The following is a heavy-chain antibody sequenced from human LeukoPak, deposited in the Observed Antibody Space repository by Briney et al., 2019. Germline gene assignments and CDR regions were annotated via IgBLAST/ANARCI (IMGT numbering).Heavy chain of an antibody. CDR3: ARRISSWNVYIDK. Sequence: SSETLSLTCSVSGGSLSGYYWSWIRQTPGKGLEWIGYIYSSGTTNYNRALRSRVTISLDTAKNQFSLSVTSVTAADTAMYFCARRISSWNVYIDKWGQGIQVTVSS. J-gene: IGHJ4*02. D-gene: IGHD1-1*01. CDR1: GGSLSGYY. V-gene: IGHV4-59*12. CDR2: IYSSGTT.